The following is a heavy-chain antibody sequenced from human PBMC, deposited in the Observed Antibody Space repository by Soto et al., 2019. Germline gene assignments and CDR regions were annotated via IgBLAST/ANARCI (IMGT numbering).Heavy chain of an antibody. D-gene: IGHD4-4*01. Sequence: QLQLQESGPGLVKPSETLSLTCTVSGGSISSSSYYWGWIRQPPGKGLEWIGSIYYSGRTYYNPSLKSRVTISVDTSKNQFSLKLSSVTAADTAVYYCARHSDDYSKPRVYYYYGMDVWGQGTTVTVSS. J-gene: IGHJ6*02. CDR2: IYYSGRT. CDR3: ARHSDDYSKPRVYYYYGMDV. V-gene: IGHV4-39*01. CDR1: GGSISSSSYY.